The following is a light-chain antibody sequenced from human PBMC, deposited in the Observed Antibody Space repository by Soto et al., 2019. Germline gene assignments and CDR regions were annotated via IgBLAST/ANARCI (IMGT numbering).Light chain of an antibody. CDR2: TTS. CDR3: QQSYTTPPA. V-gene: IGKV1-39*01. Sequence: DIQMTQSPSSLSASVGDRVTITCRASQSVSIYLNWYQQKPGKAPKLLIYTTSSLQSDVPSRFSGSGSGTDFTLTISRLQPEDFATYYCQQSYTTPPAFGQGTKVEVK. J-gene: IGKJ1*01. CDR1: QSVSIY.